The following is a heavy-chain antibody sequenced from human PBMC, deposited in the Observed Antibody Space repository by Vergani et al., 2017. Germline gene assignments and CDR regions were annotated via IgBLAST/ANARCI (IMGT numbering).Heavy chain of an antibody. Sequence: QLQLQESGPGLVKPSETLSLTCTVSGGSISSSSYYWGWIRQPPGKGLEWIGSIYYSGSTYYNPSLKSRVTISVDTSKNQFSLKLSSVTAADTAVYYCAXSRIYYGAGSPDYWGQGTLVTVSS. V-gene: IGHV4-39*01. D-gene: IGHD3-10*01. CDR3: AXSRIYYGAGSPDY. CDR2: IYYSGST. J-gene: IGHJ4*02. CDR1: GGSISSSSYY.